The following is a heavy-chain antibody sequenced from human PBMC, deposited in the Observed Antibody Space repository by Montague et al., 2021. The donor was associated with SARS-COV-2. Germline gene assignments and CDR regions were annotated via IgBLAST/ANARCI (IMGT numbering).Heavy chain of an antibody. CDR2: ISYEGSQR. Sequence: SLSLSLAASGFTFNNYGIHWVRQAPGKGLEWVAVISYEGSQRFFSDSVKGRFAISRDSAQRTVFLLMNSLRVDDTAVYHCAKASEVFWLGQFARDAFDLWGQGTTVVVSS. D-gene: IGHD3-10*01. V-gene: IGHV3-30*18. CDR1: GFTFNNYG. J-gene: IGHJ3*01. CDR3: AKASEVFWLGQFARDAFDL.